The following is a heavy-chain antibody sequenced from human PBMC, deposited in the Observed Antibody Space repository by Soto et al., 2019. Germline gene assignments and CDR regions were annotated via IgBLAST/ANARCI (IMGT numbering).Heavy chain of an antibody. D-gene: IGHD6-6*01. V-gene: IGHV4-59*08. CDR3: ARRYGSCFDY. Sequence: QVQLQESGPGLVKPSETLSLTCTVSGGSISSYYWSWIRQPPGKGLEWIGYIYYSGSTNYNPSLKGRYTISIVTSKNPASLKLSSVTAADTAVYYCARRYGSCFDYGGQGTLVTVSS. CDR1: GGSISSYY. J-gene: IGHJ4*02. CDR2: IYYSGST.